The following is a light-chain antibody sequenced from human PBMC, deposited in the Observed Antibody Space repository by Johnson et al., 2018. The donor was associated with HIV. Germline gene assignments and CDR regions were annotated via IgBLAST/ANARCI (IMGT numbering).Light chain of an antibody. CDR3: GTWDSSLGAHYV. CDR1: SSNIGNKY. CDR2: DNK. V-gene: IGLV1-51*01. Sequence: QSVLTQPPSVSAAPGQKVTISCSGSSSNIGNKYVSWYQQLPGTAPKILIYDNKKRPSGISDRFSGSKSDTSVTLGITGLQPGDEADYYCGTWDSSLGAHYVFGTGTKVTVL. J-gene: IGLJ1*01.